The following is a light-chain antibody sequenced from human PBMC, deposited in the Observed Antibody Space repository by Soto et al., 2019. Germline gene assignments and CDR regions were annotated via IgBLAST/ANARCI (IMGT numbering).Light chain of an antibody. CDR2: AAF. V-gene: IGKV3-15*01. CDR1: QSVSSN. CDR3: QQYNGWPPRT. Sequence: EIVMTQSPATLSVSPGERATLSCRASQSVSSNLAWYQQKPGQAPRLLIYAAFTRATGVPARFSGSGSGTDFTLTISGLQSEDFAVYYCQQYNGWPPRTFGQGTKVEIK. J-gene: IGKJ1*01.